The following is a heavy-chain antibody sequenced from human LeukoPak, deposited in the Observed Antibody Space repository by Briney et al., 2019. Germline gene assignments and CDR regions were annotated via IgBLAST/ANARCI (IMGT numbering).Heavy chain of an antibody. D-gene: IGHD5-12*01. CDR3: ASVGYSGYDRAFDY. CDR2: ISSAGNT. Sequence: PGGSLRLSCAASGFTVSSNYMSWVRQAPGKGLEWVSVISSAGNTYYADSVKGRFTISRDNSKNTLYLQMNSLRAEDTAVYYCASVGYSGYDRAFDYWGQGTLVTVSS. V-gene: IGHV3-53*01. J-gene: IGHJ4*02. CDR1: GFTVSSNY.